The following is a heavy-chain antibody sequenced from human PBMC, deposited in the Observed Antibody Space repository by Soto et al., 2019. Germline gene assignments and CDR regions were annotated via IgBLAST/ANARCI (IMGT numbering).Heavy chain of an antibody. J-gene: IGHJ4*02. V-gene: IGHV4-39*01. CDR3: ARSRNYDYVWGSYRPPSTYFDY. D-gene: IGHD3-16*02. Sequence: SETLSVTCTVSGGSISSSSYYWGWIRQPPGKGLEWIGSIYYSGSTYYIPSLKSRVTISVDTSKNQFSLKLSSVTAADTAVYYCARSRNYDYVWGSYRPPSTYFDYWGQGTLVPVSS. CDR1: GGSISSSSYY. CDR2: IYYSGST.